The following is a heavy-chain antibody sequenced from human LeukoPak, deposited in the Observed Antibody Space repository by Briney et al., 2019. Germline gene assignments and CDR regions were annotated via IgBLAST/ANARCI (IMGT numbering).Heavy chain of an antibody. D-gene: IGHD2-2*01. CDR2: ISGSGGST. Sequence: PGGSLRLSCAASGFTFSSYAMSWVRQAPGKGLEWVSAISGSGGSTYYADSVKGQFTISRDNSKNTLYLQMNSLRAEDTAVYYCAKATYCSSTSCYGYRWFDPWGQGTLVTVSS. V-gene: IGHV3-23*01. CDR3: AKATYCSSTSCYGYRWFDP. J-gene: IGHJ5*02. CDR1: GFTFSSYA.